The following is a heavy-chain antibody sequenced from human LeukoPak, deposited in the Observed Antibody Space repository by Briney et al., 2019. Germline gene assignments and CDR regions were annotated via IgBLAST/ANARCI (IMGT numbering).Heavy chain of an antibody. V-gene: IGHV3-23*01. CDR1: GFTFSSYA. CDR2: ISGSGGGT. CDR3: AKHSSSWQYYFDY. Sequence: GGSLRLSCAASGFTFSSYAMSWVRQAPGKGLEWVSAISGSGGGTYYADSVKGRFTISRDNSKNTLYLQMNSLRAEDTAVYYCAKHSSSWQYYFDYWGQGTLVTVSS. J-gene: IGHJ4*02. D-gene: IGHD6-13*01.